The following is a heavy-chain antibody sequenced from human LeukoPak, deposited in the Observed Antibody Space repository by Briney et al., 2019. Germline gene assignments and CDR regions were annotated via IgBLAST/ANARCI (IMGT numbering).Heavy chain of an antibody. D-gene: IGHD2-15*01. CDR1: GFTFDDYA. CDR3: AKNGDRGAYCSGGSCYPYYYYYMDV. J-gene: IGHJ6*03. CDR2: ISWNSGSI. V-gene: IGHV3-9*01. Sequence: GGSLRLSCAASGFTFDDYAMHGVRQAPGKGLEWVSGISWNSGSIGYADSVKGRFTISRDNSKNTLYLQMNSLRAEDTAVYYCAKNGDRGAYCSGGSCYPYYYYYMDVWGKGTTVTISS.